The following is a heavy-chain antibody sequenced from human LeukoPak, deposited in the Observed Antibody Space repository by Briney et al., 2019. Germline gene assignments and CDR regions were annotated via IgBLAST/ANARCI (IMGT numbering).Heavy chain of an antibody. D-gene: IGHD1-26*01. CDR1: GFTFSSYG. Sequence: PGGSLRLSCAASGFTFSSYGMSWVRQAPGKGLEWVSAITGSGGSTYYADSVKGRFTISRDNSKNTLYLQMNSLRAEDTAVYYCAKDRAGDSGSYYDAFDIWGQGTMVTVSS. J-gene: IGHJ3*02. CDR3: AKDRAGDSGSYYDAFDI. V-gene: IGHV3-23*01. CDR2: ITGSGGST.